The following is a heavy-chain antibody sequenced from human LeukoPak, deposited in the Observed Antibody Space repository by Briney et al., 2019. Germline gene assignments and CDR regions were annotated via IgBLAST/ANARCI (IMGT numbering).Heavy chain of an antibody. CDR2: MNPNSGNT. Sequence: ASVKVSCKASGHTFTSYDMNWVRQATGQGLEWMGWMNPNSGNTGYAQKFQGRVTMTRNTSISTAYMELSSLRSEDTAVYYCARDRSWAAAGTRRTYYYYYYMDVWSKGTTVTVSS. D-gene: IGHD6-13*01. J-gene: IGHJ6*03. CDR3: ARDRSWAAAGTRRTYYYYYYMDV. V-gene: IGHV1-8*01. CDR1: GHTFTSYD.